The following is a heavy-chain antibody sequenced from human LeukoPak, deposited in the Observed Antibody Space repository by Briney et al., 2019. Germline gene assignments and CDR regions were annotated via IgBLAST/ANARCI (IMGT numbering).Heavy chain of an antibody. D-gene: IGHD2-2*01. Sequence: PGGSLRLSCAASGFTVSSNYMSWVRQAPGKGLEWVPVIYSGGSTYYADSVKGRFTISRDNSKNTLYLQMNSLRAEDTAVYYCAREGEGYCSSTSCSLHYWGQGTLVTVSS. J-gene: IGHJ4*02. CDR1: GFTVSSNY. CDR3: AREGEGYCSSTSCSLHY. CDR2: IYSGGST. V-gene: IGHV3-53*01.